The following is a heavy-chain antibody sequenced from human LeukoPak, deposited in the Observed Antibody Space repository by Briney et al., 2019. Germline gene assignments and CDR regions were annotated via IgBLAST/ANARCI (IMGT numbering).Heavy chain of an antibody. CDR2: IYPRDGST. CDR1: GYTSTSNY. Sequence: ASVRVSCKASGYTSTSNYIHWVRQAPGQGLEWMGMIYPRDGSTSYAQKFQGRVTVTRDTSTSTVHMELSGLRSEDTAVYYCARDQEGFDYWGQGTLVTVSS. V-gene: IGHV1-46*01. CDR3: ARDQEGFDY. J-gene: IGHJ4*02.